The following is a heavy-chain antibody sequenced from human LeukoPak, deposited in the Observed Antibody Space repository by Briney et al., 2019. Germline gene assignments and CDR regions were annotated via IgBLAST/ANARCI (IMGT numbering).Heavy chain of an antibody. CDR1: GFTFSSYA. CDR2: ISYDGSNK. V-gene: IGHV3-30-3*01. J-gene: IGHJ4*02. CDR3: ARARYNWNYGGYFDY. Sequence: GGSLRLSCAASGFTFSSYAMHWVRQAPGKGLEWVAVISYDGSNKYYADSVKGRFTISRDNSKNTLYLQMNSLRAEDTAVYYCARARYNWNYGGYFDYWGQGTLVTVSS. D-gene: IGHD1-7*01.